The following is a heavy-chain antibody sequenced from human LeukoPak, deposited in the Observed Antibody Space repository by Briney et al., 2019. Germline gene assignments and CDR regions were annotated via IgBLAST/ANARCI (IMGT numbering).Heavy chain of an antibody. CDR3: AKRAAYSRSSLVLPFDAFDL. J-gene: IGHJ3*01. Sequence: GSSVKVSCKASGYIFTNFGISWVRQARGQGLEWMGWISGYNGNTKYVQKFQGRVTMTTDTSTSTAYMELRSLRSDDTAVYYCAKRAAYSRSSLVLPFDAFDLWGQGTMVTVSS. D-gene: IGHD6-6*01. CDR1: GYIFTNFG. CDR2: ISGYNGNT. V-gene: IGHV1-18*01.